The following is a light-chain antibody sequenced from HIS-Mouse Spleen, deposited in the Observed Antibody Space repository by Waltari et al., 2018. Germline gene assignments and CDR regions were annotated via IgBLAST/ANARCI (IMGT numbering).Light chain of an antibody. CDR1: SSDGGGYHH. J-gene: IGLJ2*01. Sequence: QSALTQPASGSGSPGQALTIACTGTSSDGGGYHHVSWYQHNPGKAPKLMIYDVSNRPSGVSNRFSGSKSGNTASLTISGLQAEDEADYYCSSYTSSSFNVVFGGGTKLTVL. V-gene: IGLV2-14*03. CDR3: SSYTSSSFNVV. CDR2: DVS.